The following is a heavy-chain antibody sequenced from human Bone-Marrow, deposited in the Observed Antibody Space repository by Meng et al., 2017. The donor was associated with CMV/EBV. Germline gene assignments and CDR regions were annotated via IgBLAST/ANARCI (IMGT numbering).Heavy chain of an antibody. CDR3: ARDRRITGNYFDY. CDR2: IKQDGSEK. J-gene: IGHJ4*02. V-gene: IGHV3-7*01. D-gene: IGHD3-3*01. Sequence: GGSLRLSCAASGFTVSSNYMSWVRQAPGKGLEWVANIKQDGSEKYYVDSVKGRFTICRDNAKNSLYLQMNSLRAEDTAVYYCARDRRITGNYFDYWGQGTLVTVSS. CDR1: GFTVSSNY.